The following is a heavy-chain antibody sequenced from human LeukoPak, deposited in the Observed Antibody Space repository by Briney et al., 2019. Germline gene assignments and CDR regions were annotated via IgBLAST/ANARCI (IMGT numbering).Heavy chain of an antibody. D-gene: IGHD5-24*01. CDR3: DGADY. J-gene: IGHJ4*02. CDR1: GFTFSSYA. Sequence: AGSLRLSCAASGFTFSSYAMNWARQAPGKGLEWVSTISGTTGRTHYADSVRGPFTISRDNSKNTLYLQMNSLRAEDTAVYYCDGADYWGQGTLVTVSS. CDR2: ISGTTGRT. V-gene: IGHV3-23*01.